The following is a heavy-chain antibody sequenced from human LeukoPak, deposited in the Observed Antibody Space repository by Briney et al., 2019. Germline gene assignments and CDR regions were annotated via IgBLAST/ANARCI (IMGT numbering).Heavy chain of an antibody. Sequence: GSVKVSCKASGYTFTSYGISWVRQAPGQGLEWMRWISAYNGNTNYAQKLQGRVTMTTDTSTSTAYMELRSLRSDDTAVYYCARDDTYSSGLSAFDYWGQGTLVTVSS. J-gene: IGHJ4*02. CDR3: ARDDTYSSGLSAFDY. CDR1: GYTFTSYG. V-gene: IGHV1-18*01. D-gene: IGHD6-19*01. CDR2: ISAYNGNT.